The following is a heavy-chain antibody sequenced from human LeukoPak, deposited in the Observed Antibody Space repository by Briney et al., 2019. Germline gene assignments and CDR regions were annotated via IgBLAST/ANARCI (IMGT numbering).Heavy chain of an antibody. Sequence: TSETLSLTCTVSGGSISSSSYYWSWTRQPAGKGLEWIGRIYASGSTNYNPSLKSGVTIPVNTSKNQFFLKMSAVTAADTAVYYCARDGGGEGYNSYYYYYMDVWGKGTTVTISS. J-gene: IGHJ6*03. D-gene: IGHD5-24*01. CDR2: IYASGST. V-gene: IGHV4-61*02. CDR1: GGSISSSSYY. CDR3: ARDGGGEGYNSYYYYYMDV.